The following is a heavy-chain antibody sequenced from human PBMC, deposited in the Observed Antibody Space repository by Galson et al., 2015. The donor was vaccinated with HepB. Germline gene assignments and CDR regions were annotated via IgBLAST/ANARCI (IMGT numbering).Heavy chain of an antibody. Sequence: SLRLSCAASGFTFSNAWMSWVRQAPGKGLEWVGRIKSKTDGGTTDYAAPVKGRFTISRDDSKNTLYLQMNSLKTEDTAVYYCTTGLPWWFGPYYYYGMDVWGQGTTVTVSS. D-gene: IGHD2-15*01. CDR3: TTGLPWWFGPYYYYGMDV. CDR1: GFTFSNAW. CDR2: IKSKTDGGTT. V-gene: IGHV3-15*01. J-gene: IGHJ6*02.